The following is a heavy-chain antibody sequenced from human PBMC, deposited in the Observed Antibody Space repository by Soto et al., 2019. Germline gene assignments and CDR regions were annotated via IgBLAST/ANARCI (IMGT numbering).Heavy chain of an antibody. V-gene: IGHV3-23*01. D-gene: IGHD3-22*01. CDR2: ISGSGGST. CDR3: AKDDNDSSGYYYPSFDY. J-gene: IGHJ4*02. Sequence: GESLKISCAASGFTFSSYAMSWVRQAPGKGLEWVSAISGSGGSTYYADSVKGRFTISRDNSKNTLYLQMNSLRAEDTAVYYCAKDDNDSSGYYYPSFDYWGQGTLVTVSS. CDR1: GFTFSSYA.